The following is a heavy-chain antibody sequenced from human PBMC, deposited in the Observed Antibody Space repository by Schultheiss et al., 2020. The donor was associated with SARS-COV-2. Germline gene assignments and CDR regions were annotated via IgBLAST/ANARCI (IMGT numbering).Heavy chain of an antibody. J-gene: IGHJ5*02. CDR1: GFTFSSYS. CDR3: ARDTYYDFWSGYFNWFDP. V-gene: IGHV3-48*01. D-gene: IGHD3-3*01. CDR2: ISSSSSTI. Sequence: GGSLRLSCAASGFTFSSYSMNWVRQAPGKGLEWVSYISSSSSTIYYADSVKGRFTISRDNSKNTLYLQMNSLRAEDTAVYYCARDTYYDFWSGYFNWFDPWGQGTLVTVSS.